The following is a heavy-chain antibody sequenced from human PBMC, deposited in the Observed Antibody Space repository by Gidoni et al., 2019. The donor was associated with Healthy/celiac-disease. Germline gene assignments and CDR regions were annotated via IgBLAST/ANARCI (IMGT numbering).Heavy chain of an antibody. J-gene: IGHJ3*02. CDR2: IYHSGST. CDR3: AREGALWGACDI. CDR1: CGSLSSGSDY. V-gene: IGHV4-31*03. Sequence: VQLQESGPGLVKPSQTLSLTCTVSCGSLSSGSDYWSWIRQHPGKGLEWIGYIYHSGSTYYNPSLKSRVSISVDTSKNQFSLKLSSVTAADTAVYYCAREGALWGACDIWGQGTMVTVSS. D-gene: IGHD7-27*01.